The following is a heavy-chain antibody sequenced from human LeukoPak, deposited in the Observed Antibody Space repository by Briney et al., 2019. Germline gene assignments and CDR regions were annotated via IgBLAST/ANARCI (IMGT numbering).Heavy chain of an antibody. CDR3: ARGHGDYYYYMDV. V-gene: IGHV3-7*01. Sequence: GGSLRLSCAASGFTFSSYWMSWVRQAPGKGLEWVANIKQDGSEKYYVDSVKGRFTTSRDNAKNSLYLQMNSLRAEDTAVYYCARGHGDYYYYMDVWGKGTTVTVSS. J-gene: IGHJ6*03. D-gene: IGHD3-16*01. CDR2: IKQDGSEK. CDR1: GFTFSSYW.